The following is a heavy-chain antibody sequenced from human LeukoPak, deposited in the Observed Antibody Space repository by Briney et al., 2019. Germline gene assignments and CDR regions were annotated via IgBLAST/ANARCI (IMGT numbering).Heavy chain of an antibody. Sequence: SETLSLTCSVSGDSISYFYWSWIRQAAGKGLEWIGRMSSSGNNDYNASLKSRVTMSVDTSKNQLSLKVISVTAADTAVYYCARGLGPGYYFDYWGQGTLVTVSS. V-gene: IGHV4-4*07. CDR2: MSSSGNN. CDR3: ARGLGPGYYFDY. CDR1: GDSISYFY. D-gene: IGHD6-13*01. J-gene: IGHJ4*02.